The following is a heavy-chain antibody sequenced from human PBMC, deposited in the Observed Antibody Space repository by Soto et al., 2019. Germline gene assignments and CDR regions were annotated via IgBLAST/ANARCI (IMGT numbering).Heavy chain of an antibody. J-gene: IGHJ6*02. Sequence: XQTLSLTSAISGDSVSSNSAACNLIRHSPSRGLEWLGRTYYRSKWYNDYAVSVKSRITINPDTSKNQFSLQLNSVTPEDTAVYYCARDSYCSSTSCYRWDYYGMDVWGQGTTVTVSS. V-gene: IGHV6-1*01. CDR1: GDSVSSNSAA. CDR3: ARDSYCSSTSCYRWDYYGMDV. D-gene: IGHD2-2*02. CDR2: TYYRSKWYN.